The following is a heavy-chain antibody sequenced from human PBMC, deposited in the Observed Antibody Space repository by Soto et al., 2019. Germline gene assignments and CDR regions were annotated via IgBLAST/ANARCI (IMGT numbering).Heavy chain of an antibody. V-gene: IGHV6-1*01. D-gene: IGHD3-10*01. CDR1: GDRVSSNSAA. CDR2: TYYRSKWYN. Sequence: SQTLSLTCAISGDRVSSNSAAWNWIRQSPSRGLEWLGRTYYRSKWYNDYAVSVKSRITINPDTSKNQFSLQLNSVTPEDTAVYYCAVGGVGSGRTEDYYYYGMDVWGQGTTVTVSS. CDR3: AVGGVGSGRTEDYYYYGMDV. J-gene: IGHJ6*02.